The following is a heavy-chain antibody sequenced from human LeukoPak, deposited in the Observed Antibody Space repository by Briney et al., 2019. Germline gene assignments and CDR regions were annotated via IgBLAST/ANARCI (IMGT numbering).Heavy chain of an antibody. CDR3: ASGGYSYGLGY. J-gene: IGHJ4*02. D-gene: IGHD5-18*01. CDR1: GYTFTSYG. V-gene: IGHV1-18*01. CDR2: SSAYNGNT. Sequence: ASVKVSCKASGYTFTSYGISWVRQAPGQGLEWMGWSSAYNGNTNYAQKFQGRVTITRNTSISTAYMELSSLRSEDTAVYYRASGGYSYGLGYWGQGTRVPVSS.